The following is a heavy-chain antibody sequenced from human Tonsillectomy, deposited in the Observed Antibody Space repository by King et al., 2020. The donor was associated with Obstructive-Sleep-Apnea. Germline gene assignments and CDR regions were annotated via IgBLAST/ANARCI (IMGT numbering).Heavy chain of an antibody. CDR1: GGTFSSYA. J-gene: IGHJ5*02. Sequence: QLVQSGAEMKKPGSSVKVSCKASGGTFSSYAISWVRQAPGQGLDWMGGIIPIFGTANFAPKFQGRVTITAAESTSTAYLEPISLRSEDTAVYYCARVTTKRCGDPRGWFDPWGQGTLVTVSS. D-gene: IGHD4-17*01. CDR3: ARVTTKRCGDPRGWFDP. CDR2: IIPIFGTA. V-gene: IGHV1-69*01.